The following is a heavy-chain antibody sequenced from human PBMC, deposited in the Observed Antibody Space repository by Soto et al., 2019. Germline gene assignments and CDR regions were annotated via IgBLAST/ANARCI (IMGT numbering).Heavy chain of an antibody. V-gene: IGHV1-69*01. D-gene: IGHD4-17*01. CDR2: IIPICGTA. CDR3: AREAVTTVDEGDYFDY. J-gene: IGHJ4*02. CDR1: GGTFSSYA. Sequence: QVQLVQSGAAVKKPGSSVKVSCKASGGTFSSYAISWVRQAPGQGLEWMGGIIPICGTANYAQKFQGRVTITADESTSTAYMELSSLRSEDTAVYYCAREAVTTVDEGDYFDYWGQGTLVTVSS.